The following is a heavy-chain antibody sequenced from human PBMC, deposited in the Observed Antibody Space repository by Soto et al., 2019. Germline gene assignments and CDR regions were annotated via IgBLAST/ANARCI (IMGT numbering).Heavy chain of an antibody. CDR1: GGSTTSDY. D-gene: IGHD3-10*01. J-gene: IGHJ4*02. CDR3: VRDLNGSGDY. Sequence: PSETLSLTCTVSGGSTTSDYWSWIRQPSGKGLEWLGYIFHSLGAKYNPSLGSRGTISLDTSKNQLSLSLRSVTAADTAIYFCVRDLNGSGDYWGQGTLVTVSS. V-gene: IGHV4-59*01. CDR2: IFHSLGA.